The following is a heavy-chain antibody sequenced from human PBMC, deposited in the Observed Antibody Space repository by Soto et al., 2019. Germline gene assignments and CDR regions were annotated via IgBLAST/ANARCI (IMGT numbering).Heavy chain of an antibody. CDR3: ARGITYYYESSGYCYDC. Sequence: ASVKVSCNASGYTFTGYYMHWVRQAPGQGLEWMGWINPNSGGTNYAQKFQGRVTMTRDTSISTGYMELSRLRSDDTALYYCARGITYYYESSGYCYDCLGQGTLVSVSS. V-gene: IGHV1-2*02. CDR2: INPNSGGT. D-gene: IGHD3-22*01. CDR1: GYTFTGYY. J-gene: IGHJ4*02.